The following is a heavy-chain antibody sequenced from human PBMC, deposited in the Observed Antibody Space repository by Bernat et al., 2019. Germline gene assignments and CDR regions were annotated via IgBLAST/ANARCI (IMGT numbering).Heavy chain of an antibody. V-gene: IGHV3-21*05. Sequence: EVQLVESGGGLVKPGGSLRLSCAASGFTFSIYSMNWVRQAPGMGLEWISYISSSGTYIYYADSVKGRFTVSRDNAKNSLYLQMGNLRAEDTAVYYCARSGNGYNWFDPWGQGTLVTVSS. J-gene: IGHJ5*02. CDR3: ARSGNGYNWFDP. D-gene: IGHD4-23*01. CDR2: ISSSGTYI. CDR1: GFTFSIYS.